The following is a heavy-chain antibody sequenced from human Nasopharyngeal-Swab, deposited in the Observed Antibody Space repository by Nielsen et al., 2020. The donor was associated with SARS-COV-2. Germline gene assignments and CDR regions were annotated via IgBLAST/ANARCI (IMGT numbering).Heavy chain of an antibody. J-gene: IGHJ3*02. V-gene: IGHV3-48*01. CDR1: GFTLSSYS. Sequence: GESLKIPCAASGFTLSSYSMNWVRQAPGKGLEWVSYISSSSSTIYYADSVKGRFTISRDNAKNSLYLQMNSLRAEDTAVYYCARVDYGGNLDAFDIWGQGTMVTVSS. CDR2: ISSSSSTI. CDR3: ARVDYGGNLDAFDI. D-gene: IGHD4-23*01.